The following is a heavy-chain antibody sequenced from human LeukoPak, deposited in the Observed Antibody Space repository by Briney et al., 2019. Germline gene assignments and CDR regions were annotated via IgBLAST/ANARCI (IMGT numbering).Heavy chain of an antibody. D-gene: IGHD3-22*01. V-gene: IGHV4-34*01. CDR1: GGSFSGYY. J-gene: IGHJ6*03. CDR3: ARGIHYYDSSGAYYYYYMDV. Sequence: SETLSLTCAVYGGSFSGYYWSWIRQPPGKGLEWIGEINHSGSTNYNPSLKSRVTISVDTSKNQFSLKLSSVTAADTAVYYCARGIHYYDSSGAYYYYYMDVWGKGTTVTVPS. CDR2: INHSGST.